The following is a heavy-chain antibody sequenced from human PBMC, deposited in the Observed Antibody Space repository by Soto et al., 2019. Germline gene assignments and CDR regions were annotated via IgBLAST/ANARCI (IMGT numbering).Heavy chain of an antibody. CDR3: TTETGYYYGMDV. CDR2: IKSKTDGGTT. J-gene: IGHJ6*02. Sequence: GGSLRLSCAASGFTFSNAWMNWVRKAPGKGLEWVGRIKSKTDGGTTDYAAPVKGRFTISRDDSKNTLYLQMNSLKTEDTAVYYCTTETGYYYGMDVWGQGTTVTVSS. CDR1: GFTFSNAW. V-gene: IGHV3-15*07.